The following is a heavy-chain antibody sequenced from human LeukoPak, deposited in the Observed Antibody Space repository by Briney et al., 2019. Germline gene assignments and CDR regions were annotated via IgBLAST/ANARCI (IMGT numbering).Heavy chain of an antibody. D-gene: IGHD6-13*01. J-gene: IGHJ4*02. V-gene: IGHV1-18*01. CDR2: ISAYNGNT. Sequence: ASVKVSCKASGYTFTSYGISWVRQAPGQGLEWMGWISAYNGNTNYAQKLQGRVTMTTDTSTSTAYMELRSLRSDDTAVYYCARTLLAAAFPALIDYWGQGTLVTVSS. CDR1: GYTFTSYG. CDR3: ARTLLAAAFPALIDY.